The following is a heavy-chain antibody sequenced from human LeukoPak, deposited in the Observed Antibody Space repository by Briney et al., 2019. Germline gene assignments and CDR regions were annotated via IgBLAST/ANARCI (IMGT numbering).Heavy chain of an antibody. Sequence: GGSLRLPCAASGFTFSSYGMHWVRQAPGKGLEWVAFIRYDGSNKYYADSVKGRFTISRDNSKNTLYLQMNSLRAEDTAVYYCARAFGRTGKVDYWGQGTLVTVSS. V-gene: IGHV3-30*02. D-gene: IGHD3/OR15-3a*01. CDR2: IRYDGSNK. J-gene: IGHJ4*02. CDR1: GFTFSSYG. CDR3: ARAFGRTGKVDY.